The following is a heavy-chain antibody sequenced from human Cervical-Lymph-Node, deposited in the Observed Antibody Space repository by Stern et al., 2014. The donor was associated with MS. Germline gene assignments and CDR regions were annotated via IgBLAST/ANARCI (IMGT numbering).Heavy chain of an antibody. CDR1: GFALTSAG. V-gene: IGHV1-18*01. J-gene: IGHJ5*02. CDR2: ISAYNVNT. CDR3: ARHSRKDYNCFDT. D-gene: IGHD4-11*01. Sequence: QLVQSGAELKKPGASVKVSCKASGFALTSAGISWVRQAPGQGLEWMGWISAYNVNTNYAQRFQDRVNITTDTSTSTAYMELRSLRSDDTAVYYCARHSRKDYNCFDTWGQGTLVTVSS.